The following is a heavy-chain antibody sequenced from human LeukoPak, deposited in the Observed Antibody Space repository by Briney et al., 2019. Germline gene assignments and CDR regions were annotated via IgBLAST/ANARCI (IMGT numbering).Heavy chain of an antibody. V-gene: IGHV3-21*01. D-gene: IGHD3-3*01. CDR2: ISSSSSYI. Sequence: GGSLRLSCAASGFTFSSYSMNWVRQAPGKGLEWVSSISSSSSYIYYADSVKGRFTISRGNAKNSLYLQMNSLRAEDTAVYYCARDSPYYDFWSGEPLTFFDYWGQGTLVTVSS. CDR1: GFTFSSYS. CDR3: ARDSPYYDFWSGEPLTFFDY. J-gene: IGHJ4*02.